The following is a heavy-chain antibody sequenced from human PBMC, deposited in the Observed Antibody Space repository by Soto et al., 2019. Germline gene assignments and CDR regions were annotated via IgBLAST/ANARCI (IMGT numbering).Heavy chain of an antibody. D-gene: IGHD3-16*01. Sequence: QAHLVQSGAEMKQPGSSVKVSCKASGGIYSSYPINWVRQAPGHGLEWLGSFTPALGTANYPKKFQDRVTITADTSASTTHLESRSLRSEDTGLYYFAREWGDGYGWGGYWFLDLWGRGTQVTVSS. J-gene: IGHJ2*01. CDR1: GGIYSSYP. CDR3: AREWGDGYGWGGYWFLDL. V-gene: IGHV1-69*06. CDR2: FTPALGTA.